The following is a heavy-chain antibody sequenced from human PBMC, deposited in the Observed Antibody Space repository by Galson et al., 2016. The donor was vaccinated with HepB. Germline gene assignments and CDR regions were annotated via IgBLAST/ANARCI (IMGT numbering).Heavy chain of an antibody. J-gene: IGHJ4*02. CDR1: GNTFSSYG. Sequence: SVKVSCKASGNTFSSYGINWVRQAPGQGLEWMGWINTNTGNPTYAQGFIGRFVFSLDTPVSTTYLQISSLKAEDTAVYYCARGPGTTPLDYWGQGTLVTVSS. D-gene: IGHD2-15*01. V-gene: IGHV7-4-1*02. CDR2: INTNTGNP. CDR3: ARGPGTTPLDY.